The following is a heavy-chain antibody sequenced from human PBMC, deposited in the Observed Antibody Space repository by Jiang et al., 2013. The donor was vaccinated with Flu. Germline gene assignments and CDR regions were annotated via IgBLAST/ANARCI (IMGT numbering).Heavy chain of an antibody. CDR2: IYHSGST. J-gene: IGHJ3*02. V-gene: IGHV4-38-2*01. CDR1: GYSISSGYY. CDR3: ARVDRYSYLGAFDI. Sequence: LLKPSETLSLTCAVSGYSISSGYYWGWIRQPPGKGLEWIGSIYHSGSTYYNPSLKSRVTISVDTSKNQFSLKLSSVTAADTAVYYCARVDRYSYLGAFDIWGQGTMVTVSS. D-gene: IGHD2-21*01.